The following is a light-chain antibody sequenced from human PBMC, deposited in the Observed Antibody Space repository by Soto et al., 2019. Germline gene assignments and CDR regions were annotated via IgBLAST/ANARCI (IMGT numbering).Light chain of an antibody. CDR3: SSYVGTNSYV. CDR1: SSDVGGYNY. V-gene: IGLV2-8*01. J-gene: IGLJ1*01. Sequence: QSVLTQPPSASGSTGQSVTISCTGTSSDVGGYNYVSWYQQHPGKAPKLMIYEVSKRPSGVPDRFSGSKSGNTASLTVSGLQAEDEADYYCSSYVGTNSYVFGTGTKVTVL. CDR2: EVS.